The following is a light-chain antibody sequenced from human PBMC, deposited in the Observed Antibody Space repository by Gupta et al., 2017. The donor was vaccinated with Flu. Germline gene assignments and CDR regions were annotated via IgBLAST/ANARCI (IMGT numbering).Light chain of an antibody. J-gene: IGLJ2*01. CDR3: FAYAGSYIL. CDR1: SSDVGGYNY. V-gene: IGLV2-11*01. Sequence: QSALTQPRSVSGSPGQSVAISCTGTSSDVGGYNYVAWYQQYPGKAPKLVIYDVNRRPSGVPDRFSGSKSGNTASLTISELQAEDEAYYYCFAYAGSYILVGGGTELTVL. CDR2: DVN.